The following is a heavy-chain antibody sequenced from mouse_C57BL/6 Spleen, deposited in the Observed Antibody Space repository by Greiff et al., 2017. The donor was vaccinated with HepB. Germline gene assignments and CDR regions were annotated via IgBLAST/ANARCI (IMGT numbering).Heavy chain of an antibody. Sequence: VQLQQSGAELVRPGASVKLSCTASGFNIKDDYMHWVKQRPEQGLEWIGWIDPENGDTEYATKFQGKATITADTYTNTAYQQLSSLTSEDTAVYYCTTQTAQATDAMDYWGQGTSVTVSS. J-gene: IGHJ4*01. V-gene: IGHV14-4*01. CDR2: IDPENGDT. CDR1: GFNIKDDY. CDR3: TTQTAQATDAMDY. D-gene: IGHD3-2*02.